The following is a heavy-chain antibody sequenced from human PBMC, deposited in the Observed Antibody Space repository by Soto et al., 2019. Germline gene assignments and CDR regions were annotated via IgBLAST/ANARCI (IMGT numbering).Heavy chain of an antibody. CDR1: GYTFTSYG. D-gene: IGHD2-2*01. V-gene: IGHV1-18*01. Sequence: QVQLVQSGAEVKKPGASVKVSCKASGYTFTSYGISWVRQAPGQGLEWMGWISAYNGNTNYAQKLQGRVTMTTDTPTSTAYIELRSMKSDDTAVYYCARGAEVPEYYYYGMDVWGQGTPVTVSS. J-gene: IGHJ6*02. CDR3: ARGAEVPEYYYYGMDV. CDR2: ISAYNGNT.